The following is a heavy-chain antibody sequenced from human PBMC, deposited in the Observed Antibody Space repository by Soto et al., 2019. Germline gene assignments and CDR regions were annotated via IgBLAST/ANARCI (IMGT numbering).Heavy chain of an antibody. CDR3: TRDWVPAAIGVFDY. CDR2: IRSKAYGGTK. D-gene: IGHD2-2*01. Sequence: PGGSLRLSCTPSGFPFGDYAMSWFRQAPGKGLEWVGFIRSKAYGGTKEYAASVKGRFTISSDDSKSIAYLQMNSLKTEDTAVYYCTRDWVPAAIGVFDYWGQGTLVTVS. CDR1: GFPFGDYA. J-gene: IGHJ4*02. V-gene: IGHV3-49*03.